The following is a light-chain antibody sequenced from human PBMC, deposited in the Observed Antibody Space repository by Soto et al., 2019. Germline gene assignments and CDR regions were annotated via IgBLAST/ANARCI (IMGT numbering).Light chain of an antibody. J-gene: IGLJ2*01. Sequence: QSVLTQPASVSGSPGQSITISCTGTSSDVGGYNYVSWYQQHPGKAPKLRIYDVSNRPSGVSNRFSGSKSGNTASLTISGLSAADGADYYCRSYSSSSTVVFGGGTKLTVL. CDR1: SSDVGGYNY. V-gene: IGLV2-14*01. CDR3: RSYSSSSTVV. CDR2: DVS.